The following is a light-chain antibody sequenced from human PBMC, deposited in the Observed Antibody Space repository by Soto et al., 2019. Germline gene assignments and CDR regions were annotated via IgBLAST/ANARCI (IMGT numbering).Light chain of an antibody. J-gene: IGKJ1*01. V-gene: IGKV3-15*01. CDR3: QQFQSSLRT. Sequence: EIVMTQSPATLSVSPGERATLSCRASQSVSSNLAWYQQKPGQAPRLLIYGASTRATGIPARFSGSGSGTEFTLTISGLEPEDFAVYFCQQFQSSLRTFGQGTRVEV. CDR2: GAS. CDR1: QSVSSN.